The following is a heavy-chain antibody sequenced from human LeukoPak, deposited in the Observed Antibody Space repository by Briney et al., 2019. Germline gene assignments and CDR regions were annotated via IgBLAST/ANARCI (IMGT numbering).Heavy chain of an antibody. V-gene: IGHV3-74*01. J-gene: IGHJ1*01. CDR1: GFTFSTYW. CDR2: IKRDGTT. CDR3: ARAPSEIGGYYPEYFRH. Sequence: GGSLRLSCAASGFTFSTYWMHWVRHAPGRRRLWGSRIKRDGTTSYADSVKGRFTISRDNAKNTGSLQMNSLRPEYTGVYYCARAPSEIGGYYPEYFRHWGQGTLVTVSS. D-gene: IGHD3-22*01.